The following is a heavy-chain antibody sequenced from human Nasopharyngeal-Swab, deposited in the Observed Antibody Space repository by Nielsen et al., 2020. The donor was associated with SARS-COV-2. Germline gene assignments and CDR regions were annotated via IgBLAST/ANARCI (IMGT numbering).Heavy chain of an antibody. V-gene: IGHV4-39*02. CDR2: IYYSGST. CDR3: ARDLEYQDNYYYYGMDV. Sequence: WIRQPPGKGLEWIGSIYYSGSTYYNPSLKSRVTISVDTSKNQFSLKLSSVTAADTAVYYCARDLEYQDNYYYYGMDVWGQGTTVTVSS. J-gene: IGHJ6*02. D-gene: IGHD2-2*01.